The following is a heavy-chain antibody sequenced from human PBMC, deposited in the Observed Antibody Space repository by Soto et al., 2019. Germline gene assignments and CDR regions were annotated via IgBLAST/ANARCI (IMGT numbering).Heavy chain of an antibody. D-gene: IGHD2-2*01. Sequence: EVQLVESGGGLVKPGGSLRLSCAASGFTFSSSSMNWVRQAPGKGLEWLSSITRSSTYIYYADSVKGRFTISRDNAKNSLYLQMNSLRAEDTAVYYCGYCSSASFYEGAYWGQGTLVTVSS. CDR3: GYCSSASFYEGAY. J-gene: IGHJ4*02. CDR1: GFTFSSSS. CDR2: ITRSSTYI. V-gene: IGHV3-21*01.